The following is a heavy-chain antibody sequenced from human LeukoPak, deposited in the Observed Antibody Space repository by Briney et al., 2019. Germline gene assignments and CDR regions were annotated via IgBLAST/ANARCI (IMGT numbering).Heavy chain of an antibody. J-gene: IGHJ4*02. Sequence: ASVKVSCKASGYTFTSYGISWVRQAPGQGLEWMGWISAYNGNTNYAQKLQGRVTMTTDTSTSTAYMELRSLRSDDAAVYYCARSPRGDIVVGADYWGQGTLVTVSS. CDR2: ISAYNGNT. CDR3: ARSPRGDIVVGADY. D-gene: IGHD2-15*01. CDR1: GYTFTSYG. V-gene: IGHV1-18*01.